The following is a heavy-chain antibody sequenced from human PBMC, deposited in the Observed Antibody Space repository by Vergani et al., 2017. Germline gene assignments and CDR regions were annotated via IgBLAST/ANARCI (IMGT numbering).Heavy chain of an antibody. Sequence: QVQLQESGPGLVKPSQTLSLTCTVSGGSISSGHYYWSWIRRPPGKGLEWIGHIYYSGSTYYKSSLKSRVTISVDTPNNQFPLKLSSVTAADTAVYYCARETCSSTSCLYLGVAFDIWGQGTMVTVSS. V-gene: IGHV4-30-4*01. CDR2: IYYSGST. CDR3: ARETCSSTSCLYLGVAFDI. D-gene: IGHD2-2*01. J-gene: IGHJ3*02. CDR1: GGSISSGHYY.